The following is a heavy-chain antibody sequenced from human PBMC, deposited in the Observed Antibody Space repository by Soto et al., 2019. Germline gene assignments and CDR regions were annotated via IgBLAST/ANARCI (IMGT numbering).Heavy chain of an antibody. Sequence: PSETLSLTCTVSGGSISGSSWSWIRQPPGKELEWIAYIYYSGSTNYNPSLNSRVTISVDTSKSQFSLNLISVTAADTAVYYCARVPWASGERGFGCFDSWGQGTLVTVSS. CDR1: GGSISGSS. CDR3: ARVPWASGERGFGCFDS. D-gene: IGHD6-19*01. CDR2: IYYSGST. V-gene: IGHV4-59*01. J-gene: IGHJ5*01.